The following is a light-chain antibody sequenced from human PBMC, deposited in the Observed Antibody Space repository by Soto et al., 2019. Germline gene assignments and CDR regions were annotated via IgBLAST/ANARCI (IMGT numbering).Light chain of an antibody. CDR2: EVS. CDR3: SSKTSSSSPFV. CDR1: SSDVGGYNY. V-gene: IGLV2-14*01. Sequence: QSVLTQPASVSGSPGQSITISCTGTSSDVGGYNYVSWYQHHPGKAPKLMIYEVSNRPSGVSNRFSGSKSGNTASLTISGLQADDEGDYYCSSKTSSSSPFVFGTGTKLTVL. J-gene: IGLJ1*01.